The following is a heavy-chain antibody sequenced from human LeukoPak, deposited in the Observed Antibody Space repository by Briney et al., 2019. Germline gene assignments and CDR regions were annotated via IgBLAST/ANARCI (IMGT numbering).Heavy chain of an antibody. J-gene: IGHJ4*02. CDR1: GGSISSYY. Sequence: SETLSLTRTVSGGSISSYYWSWIRQLPGKGLEWIGYMYYSGSTNYNPSLKSRVTISVDTSKNQFSLKLRSVTAADTAVYFCARARHRAAVDHWGQGTLVTVSS. CDR2: MYYSGST. D-gene: IGHD6-25*01. CDR3: ARARHRAAVDH. V-gene: IGHV4-59*01.